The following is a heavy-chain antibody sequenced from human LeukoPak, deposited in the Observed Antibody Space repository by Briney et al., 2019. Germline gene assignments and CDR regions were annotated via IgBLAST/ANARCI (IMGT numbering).Heavy chain of an antibody. V-gene: IGHV1-69*01. Sequence: GSSVKVSCNAFGGTFSSYAISWVPQAPGQGLEWMGGIIPIFGTTNYAQKFQGRVTISADESTSTAYMELSSLRSEDTAVYFCARALGIAAAGSPNWFDPWGQGTLVTVSS. J-gene: IGHJ5*02. CDR3: ARALGIAAAGSPNWFDP. CDR1: GGTFSSYA. D-gene: IGHD6-13*01. CDR2: IIPIFGTT.